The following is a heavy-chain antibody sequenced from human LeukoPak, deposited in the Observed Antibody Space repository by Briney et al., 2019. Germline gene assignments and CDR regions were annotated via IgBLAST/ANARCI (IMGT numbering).Heavy chain of an antibody. V-gene: IGHV4-61*01. CDR2: IYYSGST. CDR1: GGSVSSGSYY. Sequence: ASETLSLTRTVSGGSVSSGSYYWSWIRQPPGKGLEWIGYIYYSGSTNCNPSLKSRVTLSADTSRNQFSLKLSSVTAADTAVYYCARLSAAGDYVDYWGQGTLVTVSS. D-gene: IGHD6-13*01. CDR3: ARLSAAGDYVDY. J-gene: IGHJ4*02.